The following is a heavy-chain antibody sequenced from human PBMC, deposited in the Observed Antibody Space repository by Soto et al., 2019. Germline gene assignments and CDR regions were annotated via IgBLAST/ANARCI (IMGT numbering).Heavy chain of an antibody. J-gene: IGHJ6*02. D-gene: IGHD3-22*01. CDR3: AREGYYYDSSGSKHYYYGMDV. Sequence: QVQLVQSGAEVKKPGSSVKVSCKASGGTFSSYAISWVRQAPGQGLEWMGGIIPIFGTANYAQKFQGRVTITADKSTSTAYMGLSSLRSEDTAVYYCAREGYYYDSSGSKHYYYGMDVWGQGTTVTVSS. CDR2: IIPIFGTA. V-gene: IGHV1-69*06. CDR1: GGTFSSYA.